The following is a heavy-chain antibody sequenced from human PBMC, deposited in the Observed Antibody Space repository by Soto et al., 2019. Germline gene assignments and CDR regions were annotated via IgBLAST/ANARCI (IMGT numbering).Heavy chain of an antibody. Sequence: GGSRLSCAASGFTFSSYWMSWVRQAPVKGLEWVANIKQDGSEKYYVDSVKGRFTISRDNAKNSLYLQMNSLRAEDTAVYYCARDGTAMVKYAFDIWGQGTMVTVSS. V-gene: IGHV3-7*01. J-gene: IGHJ3*02. CDR2: IKQDGSEK. D-gene: IGHD5-18*01. CDR3: ARDGTAMVKYAFDI. CDR1: GFTFSSYW.